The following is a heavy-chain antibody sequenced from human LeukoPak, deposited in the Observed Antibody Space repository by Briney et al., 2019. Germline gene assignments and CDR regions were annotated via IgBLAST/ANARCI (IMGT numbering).Heavy chain of an antibody. D-gene: IGHD1-1*01. Sequence: GGSLRLSCAASGFTVSRYHMSWVRQAPGKGLEWVSAISGSGDSTYYADSVKGRFTISRDNSKNMVYLQMNSLRGEDTAVYYCAKVTWSTTGTTPYVYWGQGTPVTVSS. CDR2: ISGSGDST. J-gene: IGHJ4*02. CDR1: GFTVSRYH. CDR3: AKVTWSTTGTTPYVY. V-gene: IGHV3-23*01.